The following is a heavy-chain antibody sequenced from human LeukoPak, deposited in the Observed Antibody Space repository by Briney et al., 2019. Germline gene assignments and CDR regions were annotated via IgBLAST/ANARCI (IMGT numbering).Heavy chain of an antibody. CDR2: IYHSGST. D-gene: IGHD2-21*02. V-gene: IGHV4-38-2*01. CDR1: GYSISSGYY. Sequence: SETLSLTCAVSGYSISSGYYWGWIRQPPGKGLEWIGSIYHSGSTYYNPSLKSRVTISVDTSKNQFSLKLSSVTAADTAVYYCAVGGDYYFDYWGQGTPVTVSS. CDR3: AVGGDYYFDY. J-gene: IGHJ4*02.